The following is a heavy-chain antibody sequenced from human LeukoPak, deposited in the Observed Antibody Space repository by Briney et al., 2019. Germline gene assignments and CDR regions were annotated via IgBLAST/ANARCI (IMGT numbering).Heavy chain of an antibody. CDR3: ARGHLDP. J-gene: IGHJ5*02. CDR1: GFTLSVYW. V-gene: IGHV3-7*01. Sequence: GGSLRLSCAASGFTLSVYWMNWIRQAPGKGLEWVARIMKDGNEKYYVESIKGRFTISRDNAKNALYLQMNGLRAEDTGVYYCARGHLDPWGQGTLVTVSS. CDR2: IMKDGNEK.